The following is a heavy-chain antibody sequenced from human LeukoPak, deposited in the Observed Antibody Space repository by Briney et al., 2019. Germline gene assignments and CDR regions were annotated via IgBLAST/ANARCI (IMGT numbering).Heavy chain of an antibody. J-gene: IGHJ6*03. D-gene: IGHD3-3*01. Sequence: GASVKVSCKASGYTFTSYDINWVRQATGQGLEWMGWMNPNSGNTGYAQKFQGRVTMTRNTSISTAYMELSSLRSEDTAVYYCARSSYDFWSDYYYYYYMDVWGKGTTVTVSS. CDR1: GYTFTSYD. V-gene: IGHV1-8*01. CDR3: ARSSYDFWSDYYYYYYMDV. CDR2: MNPNSGNT.